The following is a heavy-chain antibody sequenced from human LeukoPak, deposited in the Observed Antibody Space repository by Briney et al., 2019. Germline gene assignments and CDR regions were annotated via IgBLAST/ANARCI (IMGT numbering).Heavy chain of an antibody. CDR1: GYTFTVYY. Sequence: ASVKVSCKASGYTFTVYYVHWVRQAPGQGLEWMGWINPKSGGTKYARKFQGRVTMARDTSISTAYMELSRLRFDDTAIFYCARGILQQQLVANWGQGSLVTVSS. CDR3: ARGILQQQLVAN. V-gene: IGHV1-2*07. CDR2: INPKSGGT. D-gene: IGHD6-13*01. J-gene: IGHJ4*02.